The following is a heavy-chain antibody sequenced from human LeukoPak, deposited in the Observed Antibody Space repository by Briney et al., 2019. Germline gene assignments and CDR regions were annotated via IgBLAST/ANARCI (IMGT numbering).Heavy chain of an antibody. CDR1: GFTFSSYS. D-gene: IGHD6-25*01. J-gene: IGHJ5*02. CDR2: ISSSSSYI. V-gene: IGHV3-21*01. CDR3: ATLTGDSSEDWFDP. Sequence: RPGGSLRLSCAAFGFTFSSYSMNWVRQAPGKGLEWVSSISSSSSYIYYADSVKGRFTISRDNAKNSLYLQMNSLRAEDTAVYYCATLTGDSSEDWFDPWGQGALVTVSS.